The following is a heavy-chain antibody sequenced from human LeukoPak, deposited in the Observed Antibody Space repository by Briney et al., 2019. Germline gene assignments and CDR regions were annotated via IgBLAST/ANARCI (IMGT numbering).Heavy chain of an antibody. Sequence: GGSLRLSCAASGFTFSSYAMSWVRQAPGKGLEWVSAISGSGGSTYYADSVKGRFTISRDNSKSTLYLQMNSLRAEDTAVYYCAAASRIALGQGYFDYWGQGTLVTVSS. V-gene: IGHV3-23*01. D-gene: IGHD6-13*01. CDR3: AAASRIALGQGYFDY. J-gene: IGHJ4*02. CDR1: GFTFSSYA. CDR2: ISGSGGST.